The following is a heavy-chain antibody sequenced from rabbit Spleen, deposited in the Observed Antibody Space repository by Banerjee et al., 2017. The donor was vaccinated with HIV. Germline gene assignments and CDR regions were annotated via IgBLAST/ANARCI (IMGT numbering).Heavy chain of an antibody. Sequence: EQLEESGGGLVKPEGSLTLTCKASGVSLNDKDVMCWVRQAPGKGLEWIGCIGTGSGSTYYASWAKGRFTISKTSSTTVTLQMTSLTAADTATYFCASGYSDVYFSLWGPGTLVTVS. V-gene: IGHV1S45*01. CDR3: ASGYSDVYFSL. D-gene: IGHD1-1*01. J-gene: IGHJ4*01. CDR1: GVSLNDKDV. CDR2: IGTGSGST.